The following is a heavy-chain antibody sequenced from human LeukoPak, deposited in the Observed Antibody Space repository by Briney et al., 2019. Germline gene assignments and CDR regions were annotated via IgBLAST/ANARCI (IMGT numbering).Heavy chain of an antibody. Sequence: PSETPSLTSTVSGGSLSSYYWSWIRQPPGKGREWIGYIYYSGSTNYNPSLKSRVTISVDTSKNQFSLKLSSVTAADTAVYYRARGKKYYFDYWGQRTLVTVSS. J-gene: IGHJ4*02. CDR1: GGSLSSYY. CDR2: IYYSGST. CDR3: ARGKKYYFDY. V-gene: IGHV4-59*01.